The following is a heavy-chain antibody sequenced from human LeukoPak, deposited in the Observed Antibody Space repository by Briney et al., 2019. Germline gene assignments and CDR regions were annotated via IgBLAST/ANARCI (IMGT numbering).Heavy chain of an antibody. CDR3: ARHSGMVDRHFAH. J-gene: IGHJ4*02. V-gene: IGHV4-39*01. Sequence: PSETLSLTCNVSGGSIVISSYYWGWVRQSPGEGLEWIGSMSYGGTSYYNPSLKSRVTMSVDTSKNTFSLKVTSVTAADTAVYFCARHSGMVDRHFAHWGQGILVPVSS. CDR1: GGSIVISSYY. CDR2: MSYGGTS. D-gene: IGHD3-3*01.